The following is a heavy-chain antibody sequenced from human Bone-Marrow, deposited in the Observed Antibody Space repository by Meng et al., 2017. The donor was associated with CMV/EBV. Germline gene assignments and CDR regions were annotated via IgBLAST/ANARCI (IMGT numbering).Heavy chain of an antibody. CDR1: GYTFTSYY. Sequence: ASVKVSCQASGYTFTSYYMHWVRQAPGQGLEWMGIINPSGGSTSYAQKFQGRVTMNRDTSTSTVYMELSSLRSEDTAVYYCARVRISDIVVVPAAIGGYYYGMDVWGQGTTVTVSS. J-gene: IGHJ6*02. CDR2: INPSGGST. V-gene: IGHV1-46*03. D-gene: IGHD2-2*02. CDR3: ARVRISDIVVVPAAIGGYYYGMDV.